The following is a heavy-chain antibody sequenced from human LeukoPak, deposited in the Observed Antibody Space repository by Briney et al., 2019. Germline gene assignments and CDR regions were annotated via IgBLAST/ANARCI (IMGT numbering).Heavy chain of an antibody. CDR1: GFTFSSYS. CDR2: ISSGSTYI. Sequence: PGGSLRRSCAASGFTFSSYSMNWVRQAPGKGLEWVSSISSGSTYIYYADSLKGRFTISRDNAKNSLNLQMNSLRAEDTAVYYCAREGVDVFDIWGQGTMVTVSS. J-gene: IGHJ3*02. V-gene: IGHV3-21*01. CDR3: AREGVDVFDI.